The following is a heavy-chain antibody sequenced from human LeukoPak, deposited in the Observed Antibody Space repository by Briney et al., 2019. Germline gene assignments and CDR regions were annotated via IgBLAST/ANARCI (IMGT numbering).Heavy chain of an antibody. Sequence: GASVKVSCKASGYTFTGYYMHWVRQAPGQGLEWMGWINPNSGGTNYAQKFQGRVTMTRDTSISTAYMELSRLRSDDTAVYYCARDLLWFGEAAGDYWGQGTLVTVSS. D-gene: IGHD3-10*01. CDR3: ARDLLWFGEAAGDY. CDR2: INPNSGGT. J-gene: IGHJ4*02. CDR1: GYTFTGYY. V-gene: IGHV1-2*02.